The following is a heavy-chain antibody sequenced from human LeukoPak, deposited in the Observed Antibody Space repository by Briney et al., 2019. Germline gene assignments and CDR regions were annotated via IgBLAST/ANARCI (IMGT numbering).Heavy chain of an antibody. CDR1: GFTFSSYW. Sequence: GGSLRVSCAASGFTFSSYWMSWVRQAPGKGLEWVANIKQDGGEKYYVDSVKGRFTISRDNAKNSLYLQMNSLRAEDTAVYYCARGPYYDFWSGYYGGRGYYFDYWGQGTLVTVSS. V-gene: IGHV3-7*05. J-gene: IGHJ4*02. CDR2: IKQDGGEK. CDR3: ARGPYYDFWSGYYGGRGYYFDY. D-gene: IGHD3-3*01.